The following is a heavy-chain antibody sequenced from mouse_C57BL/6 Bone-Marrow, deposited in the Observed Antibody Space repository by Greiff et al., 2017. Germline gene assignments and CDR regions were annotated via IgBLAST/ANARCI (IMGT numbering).Heavy chain of an antibody. Sequence: QVKLQQPGAELVKPGASVKLSCKASGYTFTSYWMHWVQQRPGQGLEWIGIIHPNSGSTNYNEKFKSQASLTVDKSSSTALMQLSSLTSENSAVYCCAREGYYGSSDYWGQGTTLTVSS. CDR3: AREGYYGSSDY. D-gene: IGHD1-1*01. V-gene: IGHV1-64*01. CDR2: IHPNSGST. CDR1: GYTFTSYW. J-gene: IGHJ2*01.